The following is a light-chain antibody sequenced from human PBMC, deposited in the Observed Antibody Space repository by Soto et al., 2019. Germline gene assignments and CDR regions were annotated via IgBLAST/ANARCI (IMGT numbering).Light chain of an antibody. CDR1: QGISSY. CDR3: QQCYSYPRT. Sequence: IQMTQSPSTLSASTGDRVTITCRASQGISSYLAWYQHKPGKAHKLLIYAASTLQSGVPSRFSGSGSGTDFTLTISCLQSEDFATYYCQQCYSYPRTFGQGTKVDIK. CDR2: AAS. V-gene: IGKV1-8*01. J-gene: IGKJ1*01.